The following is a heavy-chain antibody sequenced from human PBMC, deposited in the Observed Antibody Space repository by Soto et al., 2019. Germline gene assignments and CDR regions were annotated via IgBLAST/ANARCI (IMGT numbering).Heavy chain of an antibody. CDR3: ARLGQGGYVQGMDV. CDR2: IDPADSET. Sequence: GESLKISCKGSVYSFITYWIAWVRQKPGKGLEWMGIIDPADSETKYSPSFQGQVTISADKSINTAYLQWSSLKASDTAKYYCARLGQGGYVQGMDVWGQGTTVTVSS. V-gene: IGHV5-51*01. J-gene: IGHJ6*02. D-gene: IGHD5-12*01. CDR1: VYSFITYW.